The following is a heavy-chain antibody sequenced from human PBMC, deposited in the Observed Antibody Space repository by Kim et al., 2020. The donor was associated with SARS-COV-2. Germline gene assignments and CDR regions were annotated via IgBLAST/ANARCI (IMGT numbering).Heavy chain of an antibody. V-gene: IGHV3-64*02. CDR1: GFTFSSYA. CDR3: ARSAPDSTGYFDY. Sequence: GGSLRLSCAASGFTFSSYAMHLVRQAPGKGLEYVSFIGSNGDNTYYADSVKGRFTISRDNSENTLYLQVGSLRTEDMAVYFCARSAPDSTGYFDYWGQGT. D-gene: IGHD3-22*01. J-gene: IGHJ4*02. CDR2: IGSNGDNT.